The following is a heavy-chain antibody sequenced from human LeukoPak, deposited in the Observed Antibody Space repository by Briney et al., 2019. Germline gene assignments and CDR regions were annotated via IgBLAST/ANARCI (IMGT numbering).Heavy chain of an antibody. D-gene: IGHD3-10*01. V-gene: IGHV4-34*01. J-gene: IGHJ6*02. Sequence: SETLSLTCAVCGGSFSGYYWSWIRQPPGKGLEWIGEINHSGSTNYNPSLKSRVTISVDTSKNQFSLKLSSVTAADTAVYYCARLGVLRDYYYFGMDVWGQGTTVTVSS. CDR1: GGSFSGYY. CDR2: INHSGST. CDR3: ARLGVLRDYYYFGMDV.